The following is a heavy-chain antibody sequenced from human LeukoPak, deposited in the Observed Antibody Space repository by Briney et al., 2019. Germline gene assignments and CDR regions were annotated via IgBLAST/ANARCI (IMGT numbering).Heavy chain of an antibody. CDR2: IKQDGSEK. D-gene: IGHD6-13*01. CDR1: GFTFSNAW. V-gene: IGHV3-7*04. CDR3: ARGSIAAAGIFDY. J-gene: IGHJ4*02. Sequence: PGGSLRLSCAASGFTFSNAWMSWVRQAPGKGLEWVANIKQDGSEKYYVDSVEGRFSISRDNAKNSLYLQMNSLRAEDTAMYYCARGSIAAAGIFDYWGQGTLVTVSS.